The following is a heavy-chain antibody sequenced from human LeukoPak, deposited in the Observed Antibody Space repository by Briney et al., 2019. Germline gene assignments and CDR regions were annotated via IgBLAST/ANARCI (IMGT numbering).Heavy chain of an antibody. D-gene: IGHD3-3*01. Sequence: PGGSLRLSCAASGFTFSNYAMSWVRQTPGKGLEWVSAISGSGGSTYYADSVKGRFTISRDNSKNTLYLQMNSLRAEDTAVYYCAKDPFGFWSGYRYFDCWGQGTLVTVSS. CDR2: ISGSGGST. V-gene: IGHV3-23*01. J-gene: IGHJ4*02. CDR1: GFTFSNYA. CDR3: AKDPFGFWSGYRYFDC.